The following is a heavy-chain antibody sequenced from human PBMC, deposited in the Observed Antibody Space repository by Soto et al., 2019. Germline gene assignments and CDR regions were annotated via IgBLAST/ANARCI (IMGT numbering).Heavy chain of an antibody. J-gene: IGHJ6*02. D-gene: IGHD6-13*01. CDR1: GYSFTSYW. Sequence: PGESLKISCKGSGYSFTSYWIGWVRQMPGKGLEWMGIIYPGDSDTRYSPSFRGQVTISADKSISTAYLQWSSLKASDTAMYYCARLQQQLAYYYYGMDVWGQGTTVTVSS. V-gene: IGHV5-51*01. CDR2: IYPGDSDT. CDR3: ARLQQQLAYYYYGMDV.